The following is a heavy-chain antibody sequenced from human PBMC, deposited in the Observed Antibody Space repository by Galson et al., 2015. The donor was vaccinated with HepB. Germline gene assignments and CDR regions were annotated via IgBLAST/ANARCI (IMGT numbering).Heavy chain of an antibody. Sequence: SLRLSCAASGFTFSTYWMNWVRQAPGKGLEWVANMNQDGSKIYYVDSVKGRFTISRDNAKNSLYLQMNSLRAEDTAVYYCARTYSGSQANIWGQGTMVTVSS. CDR2: MNQDGSKI. CDR1: GFTFSTYW. D-gene: IGHD1-26*01. J-gene: IGHJ3*02. V-gene: IGHV3-7*01. CDR3: ARTYSGSQANI.